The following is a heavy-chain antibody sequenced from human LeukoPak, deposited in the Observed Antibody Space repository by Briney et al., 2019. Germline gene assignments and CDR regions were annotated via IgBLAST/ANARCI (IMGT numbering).Heavy chain of an antibody. CDR1: GFTFSSYW. J-gene: IGHJ3*02. CDR3: ARDDYHGADRAFDI. V-gene: IGHV3-74*01. Sequence: GGSLRLSCAASGFTFSSYWMHWVRQAPGKGLLWVSRINSDGSSTSYADSVKGRFTISRDNAKNTLYLQMNSLRAEHTAVYYCARDDYHGADRAFDIWGQGTMVTVSS. CDR2: INSDGSST. D-gene: IGHD4-17*01.